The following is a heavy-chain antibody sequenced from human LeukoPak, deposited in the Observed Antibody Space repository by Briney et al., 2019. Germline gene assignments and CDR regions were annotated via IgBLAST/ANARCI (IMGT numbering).Heavy chain of an antibody. V-gene: IGHV1-18*01. J-gene: IGHJ4*02. CDR2: ISAYNGNT. D-gene: IGHD6-19*01. CDR1: GYTFTSYG. CDR3: ATSGVAGIFWKGPNDY. Sequence: GASVKVSCKASGYTFTSYGISWVRQAPGQGLEWMGWISAYNGNTNYAQKLQGRVTMTTDTSTSTAYMELRSLRSDDTAVYYCATSGVAGIFWKGPNDYWGQGTLVTVSS.